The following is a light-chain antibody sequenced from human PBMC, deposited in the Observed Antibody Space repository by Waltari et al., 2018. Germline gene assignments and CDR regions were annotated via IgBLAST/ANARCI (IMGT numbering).Light chain of an antibody. CDR3: SSYTSSSTYV. Sequence: QSALTQPASVSGSPGQSITISCTGTSSHVGGSNYVSWYQQHPGKAPKLMIYEVSNRPSGVSNRFSGSKSGNTASLTISGLQAEDEADYYCSSYTSSSTYVFGTGTKVTAL. J-gene: IGLJ1*01. CDR2: EVS. CDR1: SSHVGGSNY. V-gene: IGLV2-14*01.